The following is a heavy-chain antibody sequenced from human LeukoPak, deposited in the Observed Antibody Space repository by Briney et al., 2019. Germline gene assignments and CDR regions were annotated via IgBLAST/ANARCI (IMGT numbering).Heavy chain of an antibody. V-gene: IGHV4-61*01. CDR2: IYYSGST. Sequence: SETLSLTCTVSGYSISSGHYWGWIRQPPGKGLEWIGYIYYSGSTNYNPSLKSRVTISVDTSKNQFSLKLSSVTAADTAVYYCARDRGQGSPHFDYWGQGTLVTVSS. D-gene: IGHD3-10*01. CDR3: ARDRGQGSPHFDY. CDR1: GYSISSGHY. J-gene: IGHJ4*02.